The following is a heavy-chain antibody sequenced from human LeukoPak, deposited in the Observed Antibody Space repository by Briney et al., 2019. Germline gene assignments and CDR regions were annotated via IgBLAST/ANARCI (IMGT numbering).Heavy chain of an antibody. D-gene: IGHD3-10*01. V-gene: IGHV4-59*04. Sequence: SETLSLTCTVSGGSISGYYWSWIRQPPGKGLEWIGYIYYSGTTYYNPSLKSRVTISVDTSKNQFSPKLSSVTAADTALYYCAKHYMGSSYNHGLDCWGQGTLVTVSS. J-gene: IGHJ4*02. CDR2: IYYSGTT. CDR1: GGSISGYY. CDR3: AKHYMGSSYNHGLDC.